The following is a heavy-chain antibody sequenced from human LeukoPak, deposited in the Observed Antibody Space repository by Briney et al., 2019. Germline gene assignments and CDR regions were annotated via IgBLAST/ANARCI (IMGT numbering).Heavy chain of an antibody. CDR1: GGTFSSYA. D-gene: IGHD3-22*01. J-gene: IGHJ3*02. V-gene: IGHV1-69*13. CDR2: IIPIFGTA. CDR3: ARWTYYYDSSGPEGGAFDI. Sequence: SVKVSCKASGGTFSSYAISWVRQSPGQGLEWMGGIIPIFGTANYAQKFQGRVTITADESTSTAYMELSSLRSEDTAVYYCARWTYYYDSSGPEGGAFDIWGQGTMVTVSS.